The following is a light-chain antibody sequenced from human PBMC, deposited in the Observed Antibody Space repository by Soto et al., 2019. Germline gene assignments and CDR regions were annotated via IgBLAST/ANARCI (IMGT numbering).Light chain of an antibody. CDR1: QSISSW. V-gene: IGKV1-5*01. CDR2: DAS. CDR3: QQYNSYSIT. Sequence: DIQMTQSPSTLSASVGDRVTITGRASQSISSWLAWYQQTPGKAPKLLIYDASSLESGVPSRFSGSGSGTEFTLTISSLQPDDFATYYCQQYNSYSITFGQGTRLEIK. J-gene: IGKJ5*01.